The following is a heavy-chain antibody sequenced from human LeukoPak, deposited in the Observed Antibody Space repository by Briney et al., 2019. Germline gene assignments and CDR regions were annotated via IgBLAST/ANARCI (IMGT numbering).Heavy chain of an antibody. Sequence: GASVKVPCKASGYTFTSYDINWVRQAPGQGLEWMGWMNPNSANTAYTQKFQGRVTMTRNTFISTAYMELSSLTSEDTAVYYCLRRVGATNAFDIWGQGTMVTVSS. V-gene: IGHV1-8*01. D-gene: IGHD1-26*01. CDR3: LRRVGATNAFDI. CDR2: MNPNSANT. CDR1: GYTFTSYD. J-gene: IGHJ3*02.